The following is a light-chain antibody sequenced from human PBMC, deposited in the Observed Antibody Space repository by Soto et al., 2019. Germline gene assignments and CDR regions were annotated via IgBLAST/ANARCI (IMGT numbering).Light chain of an antibody. CDR1: QSLTSY. CDR2: GAS. CDR3: QQYYSWPLT. Sequence: EIVMTQSPATLSVSPGERVALSCRASQSLTSYLAWFQQKPGQAPSLLIYGASARATGIPDRFSGSGSGTEFTLTINSLQSEDFAVYYCQQYYSWPLTFGGGTTVEIK. J-gene: IGKJ4*01. V-gene: IGKV3-15*01.